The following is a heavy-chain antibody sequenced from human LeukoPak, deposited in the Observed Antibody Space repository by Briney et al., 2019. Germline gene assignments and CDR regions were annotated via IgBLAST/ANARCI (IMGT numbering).Heavy chain of an antibody. CDR2: IKQDGGEK. CDR3: ARGYGDYDYFDY. CDR1: GFTFSNYW. D-gene: IGHD4-17*01. Sequence: GGSLRLSCAASGFTFSNYWMSWVRQAPGKGLEWVAVIKQDGGEKYYVDSVKGRFTISRDNAKSSLYLQMNSLRAEDTAVYYCARGYGDYDYFDYWGQGTLVTVSS. J-gene: IGHJ4*02. V-gene: IGHV3-7*03.